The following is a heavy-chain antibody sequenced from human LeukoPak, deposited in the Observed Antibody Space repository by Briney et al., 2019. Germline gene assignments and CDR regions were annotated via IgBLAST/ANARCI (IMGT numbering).Heavy chain of an antibody. Sequence: PGGSLRLSCTASGFTFGDYPMSWFRQAPGKGLEWVSFIRTKSYGGTTEYAASVKDRFTISRDDSNGISYLQMNSLKTEDTGVYYCTRAHRISGDAFDIWGQGTQVTVSS. CDR2: IRTKSYGGTT. V-gene: IGHV3-49*03. CDR1: GFTFGDYP. J-gene: IGHJ3*02. CDR3: TRAHRISGDAFDI.